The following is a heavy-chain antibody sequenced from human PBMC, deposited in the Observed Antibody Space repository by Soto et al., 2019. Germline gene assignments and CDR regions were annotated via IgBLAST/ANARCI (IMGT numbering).Heavy chain of an antibody. J-gene: IGHJ4*02. CDR1: GFTFDDYT. D-gene: IGHD1-26*01. CDR3: AKLIGPPSGRAEYLDFDY. Sequence: GGSLRLSCAASGFTFDDYTMHWVRQAPGKGLEWVSLISWDGGSTYYADSVKGRFTISRDNSKNSLYLQMNSLRTEDTALYYCAKLIGPPSGRAEYLDFDYWGQGTLVTVSS. CDR2: ISWDGGST. V-gene: IGHV3-43*01.